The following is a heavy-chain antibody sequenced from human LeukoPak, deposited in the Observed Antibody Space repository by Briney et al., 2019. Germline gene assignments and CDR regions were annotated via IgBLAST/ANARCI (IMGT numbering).Heavy chain of an antibody. D-gene: IGHD3-3*01. CDR2: INHSGST. CDR3: ARLRFLEWLLYSRGGNFDH. V-gene: IGHV4-34*01. CDR1: GGSFSGGY. J-gene: IGHJ4*02. Sequence: SETLSLTCAVYGGSFSGGYWSWIRQPPGKGLEWIGEINHSGSTNYNPSLKSRVTISVDTSKNQFSLKLSSVTAADTAVYYCARLRFLEWLLYSRGGNFDHWGQGTLVTVSS.